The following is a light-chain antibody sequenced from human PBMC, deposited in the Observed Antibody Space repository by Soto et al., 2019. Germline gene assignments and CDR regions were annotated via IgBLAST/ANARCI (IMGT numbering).Light chain of an antibody. CDR1: QSVNSW. J-gene: IGKJ2*01. V-gene: IGKV1-5*03. CDR3: QQYNSYGYT. Sequence: DIQMTQSPSTLSASVGDRVTITCRASQSVNSWLAWFQQKPGRAPKLLIYKASSLESGVPSRFSGSGSGTEFTLTISSLQPDDFGTYYCQQYNSYGYTFGQGTKLEIK. CDR2: KAS.